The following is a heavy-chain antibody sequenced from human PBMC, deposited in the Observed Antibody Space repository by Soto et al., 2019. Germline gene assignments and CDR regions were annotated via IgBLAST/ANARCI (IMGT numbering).Heavy chain of an antibody. Sequence: QVQLQQWGAGLLKPSETLSLTCAVYGGSFSGYYWSWIRQPPGKGLEWIGEINHSGSTNYNPSLKGRLIIAVDTPKSRFSRKLSSVTAADTAVYYWARGRYDFWSGYNSSGYDRGYFDYWGQGTLVTVSS. CDR1: GGSFSGYY. CDR2: INHSGST. V-gene: IGHV4-34*01. J-gene: IGHJ4*02. D-gene: IGHD3-3*01. CDR3: ARGRYDFWSGYNSSGYDRGYFDY.